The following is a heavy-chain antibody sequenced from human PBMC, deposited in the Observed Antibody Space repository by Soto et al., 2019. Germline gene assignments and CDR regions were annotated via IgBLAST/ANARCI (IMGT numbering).Heavy chain of an antibody. V-gene: IGHV4-31*03. J-gene: IGHJ6*02. CDR3: ARGSGYSSSSWGYYYYGMDG. Sequence: SETLSLTCTVSGGSISSGGYYWSWIRQHPGKGLEWIGYIYYSGSTYYNPSLESRVTISVDTSKNQFSLKLSSVTAADTAVYYCARGSGYSSSSWGYYYYGMDGWGQGTTVTFSS. D-gene: IGHD6-6*01. CDR1: GGSISSGGYY. CDR2: IYYSGST.